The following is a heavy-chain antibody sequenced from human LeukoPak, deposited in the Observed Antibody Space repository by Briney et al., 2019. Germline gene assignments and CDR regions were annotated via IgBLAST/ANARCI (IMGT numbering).Heavy chain of an antibody. CDR2: INHSGST. J-gene: IGHJ6*03. CDR3: ARGGGRVVVIGYYYMDV. CDR1: GGSFSGYY. V-gene: IGHV4-34*01. D-gene: IGHD3-22*01. Sequence: SETLSLTCAVYGGSFSGYYWSWIRQPPGKGLEWIGEINHSGSTNYTPSLKSRVTISVDTSKNQFSLKLSSVTAADTAVYYCARGGGRVVVIGYYYMDVWGKGTTVTVSS.